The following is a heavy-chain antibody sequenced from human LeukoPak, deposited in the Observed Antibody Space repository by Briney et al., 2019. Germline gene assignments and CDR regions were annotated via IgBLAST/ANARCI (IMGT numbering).Heavy chain of an antibody. V-gene: IGHV5-51*01. CDR3: ARHGKDTYCSDDTCYPFDY. D-gene: IGHD2-15*01. Sequence: GESLKISCKASGYSFTTYWIGWVRQMPGKGLEWMGLIYPGDSDTRYSLPFQGQVIFSADKSISTAYLQWSSLKASDTAMYYCARHGKDTYCSDDTCYPFDYWGQGTLVTVSS. CDR2: IYPGDSDT. CDR1: GYSFTTYW. J-gene: IGHJ4*02.